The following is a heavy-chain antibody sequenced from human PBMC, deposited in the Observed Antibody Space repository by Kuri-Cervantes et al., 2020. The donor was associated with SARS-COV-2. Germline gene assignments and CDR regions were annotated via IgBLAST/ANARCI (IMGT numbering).Heavy chain of an antibody. J-gene: IGHJ5*02. CDR3: ARNSYDFWSGYGPANNWFDP. CDR2: IYYSGTT. CDR1: GDSITSGDYF. V-gene: IGHV4-39*07. D-gene: IGHD3-3*01. Sequence: PETLSLTCTVSGDSITSGDYFWAWIRQPPGKGLEWIATIYYSGTTYYNPSLKSRVTMSVDTSKNQFSLKLSSVTAADTAVYYCARNSYDFWSGYGPANNWFDPWGQGTLVTVSS.